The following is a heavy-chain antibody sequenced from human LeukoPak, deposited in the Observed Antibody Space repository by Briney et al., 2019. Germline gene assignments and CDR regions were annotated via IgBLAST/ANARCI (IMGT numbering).Heavy chain of an antibody. Sequence: SETLSLTCIVSGGFINYYWSWFRQPPGKGLEWIGQRYESESTDYIPSFKGRPTISRDTSKNKTSLQLTAVPAADTAVYYCARHSDRWRYGMDVWGQGTTVTVSS. CDR2: RYESEST. CDR3: ARHSDRWRYGMDV. V-gene: IGHV4-59*08. J-gene: IGHJ6*02. CDR1: GGFINYY. D-gene: IGHD1-26*01.